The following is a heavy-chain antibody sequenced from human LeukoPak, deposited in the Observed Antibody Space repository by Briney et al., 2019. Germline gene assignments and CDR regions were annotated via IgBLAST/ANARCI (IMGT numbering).Heavy chain of an antibody. CDR1: GYTFTRYY. D-gene: IGHD2-21*01. J-gene: IGHJ4*02. CDR3: ARAIAYCGGDCYGRVGTFDY. Sequence: GASVKVSCKASGYTFTRYYMHWVRQAPGQGLEWMGVINPSDGGTSYAQKFQGRVTITADKSTSTAYMELSSLRSEDTAVYYCARAIAYCGGDCYGRVGTFDYWGQETLVTVSS. CDR2: INPSDGGT. V-gene: IGHV1-46*01.